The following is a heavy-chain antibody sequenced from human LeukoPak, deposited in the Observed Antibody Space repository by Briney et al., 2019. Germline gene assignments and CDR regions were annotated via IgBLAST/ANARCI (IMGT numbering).Heavy chain of an antibody. J-gene: IGHJ5*02. V-gene: IGHV3-21*01. CDR3: ARDYRSMVRGVTIFDP. CDR2: INYHSRDI. Sequence: GGSLSLSCAASGYTFSTYGMNWVRQAPGKGLEWVSSINYHSRDIYYADSLKGRVTISRDNAKNLLFLQMNSLRAEDTAVYYCARDYRSMVRGVTIFDPWGQGTLVTVSS. D-gene: IGHD3-10*01. CDR1: GYTFSTYG.